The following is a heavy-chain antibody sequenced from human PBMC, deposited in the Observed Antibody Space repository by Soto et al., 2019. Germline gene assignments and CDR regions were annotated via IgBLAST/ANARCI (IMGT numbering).Heavy chain of an antibody. Sequence: SGKVSCNASAYTFTRYGIRWVRPAPRQGLEWMGCIRAGSGNTNYAQKFQKRVTITRDMSTSTAYMELSSLRSEDTAVYDCAADSPYARFDYWGQGTLVTVSS. J-gene: IGHJ4*02. CDR2: IRAGSGNT. CDR3: AADSPYARFDY. D-gene: IGHD2-2*01. V-gene: IGHV1-58*02. CDR1: AYTFTRYG.